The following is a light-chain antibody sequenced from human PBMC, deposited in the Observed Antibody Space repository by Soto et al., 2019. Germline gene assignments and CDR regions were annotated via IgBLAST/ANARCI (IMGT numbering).Light chain of an antibody. Sequence: DIQMTQSPSSLSASVGDRVTITCRASQSISSYLNWYQQKPGKAPKLLIYAASSLQSGVPSRFSGSGSGTDFALTISILQPEDFATYYCQQSYSTPLFTFGPGTKVHIK. J-gene: IGKJ3*01. CDR3: QQSYSTPLFT. CDR2: AAS. CDR1: QSISSY. V-gene: IGKV1-39*01.